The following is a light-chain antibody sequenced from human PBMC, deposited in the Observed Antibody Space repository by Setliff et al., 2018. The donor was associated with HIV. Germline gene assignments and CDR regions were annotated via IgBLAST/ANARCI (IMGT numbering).Light chain of an antibody. CDR2: DVI. V-gene: IGLV2-14*03. CDR1: SSDVGGYYS. Sequence: QSALTQPASVSGSPGQSITISCTGISSDVGGYYSVSWYQQHPGKAPKLMIYDVISRPSGVSNRFSGSRSCNTASLTISGLQVEDEADYYCSSYTTSSTLYVFGPGTKATVL. CDR3: SSYTTSSTLYV. J-gene: IGLJ1*01.